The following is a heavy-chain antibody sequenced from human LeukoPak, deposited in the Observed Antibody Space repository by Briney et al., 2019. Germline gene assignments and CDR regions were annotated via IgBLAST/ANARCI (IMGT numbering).Heavy chain of an antibody. CDR1: GFTVSSNY. Sequence: GGSLRLSCAASGFTVSSNYMSWVRQAPGKGLEWVSVIYSGGSTYYADSVKGRFTISRDNSKNTLYLQMNSLRAEDTAVYYCARAPYYYGSGSYHAPYYFDYWGQGTLVTVSS. V-gene: IGHV3-66*01. CDR2: IYSGGST. CDR3: ARAPYYYGSGSYHAPYYFDY. D-gene: IGHD3-10*01. J-gene: IGHJ4*02.